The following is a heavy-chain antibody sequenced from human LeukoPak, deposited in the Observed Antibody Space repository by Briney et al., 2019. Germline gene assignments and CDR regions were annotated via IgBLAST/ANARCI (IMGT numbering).Heavy chain of an antibody. CDR1: GFTFSYHW. J-gene: IGHJ4*02. Sequence: GGSLTLSCATSGFTFSYHWMTWVRQAPGKGLEWVGRIKSKTDGGTTDYAAPVKGRFTISRDDSKNTLYLQMNSLKTEDTAVYYCTTDPTFYGSGSYYRDYWGQGTLVTVSS. V-gene: IGHV3-15*01. CDR3: TTDPTFYGSGSYYRDY. D-gene: IGHD3-10*01. CDR2: IKSKTDGGTT.